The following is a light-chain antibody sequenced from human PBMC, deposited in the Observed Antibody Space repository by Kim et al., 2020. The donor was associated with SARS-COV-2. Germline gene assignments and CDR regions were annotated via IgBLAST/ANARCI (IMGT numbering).Light chain of an antibody. V-gene: IGKV1-27*01. Sequence: ASEGDRVTITCRASQSINNYLAWYQQRPGKVPELLIHDASALQAGVPSRFSGSGSGTDFTLTISSLQPEDVATYYCQMYYSSPWTFGQGTKVDIK. J-gene: IGKJ1*01. CDR2: DAS. CDR1: QSINNY. CDR3: QMYYSSPWT.